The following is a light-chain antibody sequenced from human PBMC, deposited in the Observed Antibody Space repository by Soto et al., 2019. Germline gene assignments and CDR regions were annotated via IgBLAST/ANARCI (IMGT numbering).Light chain of an antibody. CDR2: DAS. CDR1: QSVTSGS. CDR3: HQRSSSPRT. V-gene: IGKV3-11*01. Sequence: DIGLTQSPVTLSLSPGARATLSCRASQSVTSGSLTWYQHKTGQAPRPLIYDASSRAPGLPARFLAGGSGTDFSLTFTSLEPEDFGFYYCHQRSSSPRTVGQGAKLE. J-gene: IGKJ2*01.